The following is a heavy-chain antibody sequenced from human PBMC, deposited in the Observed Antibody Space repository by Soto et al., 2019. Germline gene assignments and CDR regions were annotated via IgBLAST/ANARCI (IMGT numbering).Heavy chain of an antibody. CDR3: AKDSTRESSGYDLFRGQI. CDR2: ISWNSGSI. J-gene: IGHJ4*02. V-gene: IGHV3-9*01. CDR1: GFTFDDYA. D-gene: IGHD5-12*01. Sequence: GGSLRLSCAASGFTFDDYAMHWVRQAPGKGLEWVSGISWNSGSIGYADSVKGRFNISRDNAKNSLYLQMNSLSADDTALHYCAKDSTRESSGYDLFRGQIWGQGTLVTVSS.